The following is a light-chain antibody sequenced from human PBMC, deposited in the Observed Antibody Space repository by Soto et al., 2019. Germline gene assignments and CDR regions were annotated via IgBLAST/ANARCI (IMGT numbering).Light chain of an antibody. CDR2: GAS. J-gene: IGKJ2*01. Sequence: EIVMTQSPATLSVSPGERATLSCRASQSISSNLAWYQRRPGQAPRLLIYGASARATAIPPRFSGRGSGTEFTLTISSLQSEDFAVYYCQQYNNWRPYTFGQGTKVEIK. V-gene: IGKV3-15*01. CDR3: QQYNNWRPYT. CDR1: QSISSN.